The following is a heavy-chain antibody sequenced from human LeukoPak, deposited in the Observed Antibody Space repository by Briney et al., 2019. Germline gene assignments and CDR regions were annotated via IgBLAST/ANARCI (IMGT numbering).Heavy chain of an antibody. CDR2: IHTSGGT. V-gene: IGHV4-39*07. Sequence: SETLSLTCTVSGGSISSSSYYWGWIRQPPGKGLEWIGRIHTSGGTNYNPSLMSRVTMSVDTSKNQFSLKLSSVTAADTAVYYCARDKYYYDSSASIRFDYWGQGTLVTVSS. D-gene: IGHD3-22*01. CDR1: GGSISSSSYY. J-gene: IGHJ4*02. CDR3: ARDKYYYDSSASIRFDY.